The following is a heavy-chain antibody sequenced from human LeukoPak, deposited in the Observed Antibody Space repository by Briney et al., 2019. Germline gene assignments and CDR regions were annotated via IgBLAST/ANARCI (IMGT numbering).Heavy chain of an antibody. CDR3: ARDLGIEKNWYAFDI. CDR1: GFTFSSYS. Sequence: GGSLRLSCAASGFTFSSYSMNWVRQAPGKGLEWVSSISISSSNYIYYADSVKGRFTISRDNAKNSLYLQMSSLRAEDTAVYYWARDLGIEKNWYAFDIWGQGTMVTVSS. CDR2: ISISSSNYI. J-gene: IGHJ3*02. D-gene: IGHD1-1*01. V-gene: IGHV3-21*01.